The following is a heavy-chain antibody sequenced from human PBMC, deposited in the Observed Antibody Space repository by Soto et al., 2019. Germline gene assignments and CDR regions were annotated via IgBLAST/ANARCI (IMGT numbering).Heavy chain of an antibody. CDR2: IGGGGRTT. V-gene: IGHV3-23*01. CDR3: GKTGQVDV. Sequence: EVQLLESGGGLVQPGGSLRLSCAASGFSFSTYAMTWVRQAPGKGLEWVSTIGGGGRTTYYADSVKGRFTISRDNSKNTVYLQMNSLRAEDTAVYDCGKTGQVDVWGQGTTVTVTS. CDR1: GFSFSTYA. J-gene: IGHJ6*02.